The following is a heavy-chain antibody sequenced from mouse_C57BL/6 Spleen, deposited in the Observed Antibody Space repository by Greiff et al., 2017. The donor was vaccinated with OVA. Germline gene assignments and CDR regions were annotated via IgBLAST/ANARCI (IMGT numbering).Heavy chain of an antibody. CDR3: ARENTTVVARYAMDY. Sequence: QVQLQQSGAELARPGASVKLSCKASGYTFTSYGISWVKQRTGQGLEWIGEIYPRSGNTYYNEKFKGKATLTADKSSSTAYMELRSLTSEDSAVYFCARENTTVVARYAMDYWGQGTSVTVSS. V-gene: IGHV1-81*01. CDR1: GYTFTSYG. CDR2: IYPRSGNT. J-gene: IGHJ4*01. D-gene: IGHD1-1*01.